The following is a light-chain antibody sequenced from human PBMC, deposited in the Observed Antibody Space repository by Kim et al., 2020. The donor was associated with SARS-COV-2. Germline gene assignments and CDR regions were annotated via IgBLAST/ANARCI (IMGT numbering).Light chain of an antibody. J-gene: IGKJ4*01. Sequence: PGESATPPCMANHNVDISLSWYQQAPGQPSRLLIDDAAVRAAGIPYRFSGSGSGTDFTLTIGSLAPEDFAVYYCQQRGSWPPALTFGGGTKVDIK. CDR2: DAA. V-gene: IGKV3-11*01. CDR3: QQRGSWPPALT. CDR1: HNVDIS.